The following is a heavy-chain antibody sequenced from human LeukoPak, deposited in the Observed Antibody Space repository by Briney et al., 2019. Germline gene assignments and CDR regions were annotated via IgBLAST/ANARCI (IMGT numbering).Heavy chain of an antibody. D-gene: IGHD3-9*01. CDR1: GGSISSYY. V-gene: IGHV4-59*01. J-gene: IGHJ6*03. Sequence: PWETLSLTRTDSGGSISSYYWRWLRQPPGKGLEGMGYIYYSGNTNYNPSRTSRGTISVDTTKNQFPLKLSYAPAADTALYYLPRVSYDILPGQEYMDVWGKGSTVTISS. CDR2: IYYSGNT. CDR3: PRVSYDILPGQEYMDV.